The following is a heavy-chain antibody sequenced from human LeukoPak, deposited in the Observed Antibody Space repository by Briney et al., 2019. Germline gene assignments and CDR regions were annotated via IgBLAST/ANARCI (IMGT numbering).Heavy chain of an antibody. D-gene: IGHD6-13*01. CDR1: GYSISSGYY. Sequence: SETLSLTCSVSGYSISSGYYWVWIRQPPGKGLEWIGSIYHNGHTYNNPSLKSRVTISVDTSKNQFSLKLSSVTAADTAVYYCARVFRAAAVDYWGQGTLVTVSS. CDR2: IYHNGHT. J-gene: IGHJ4*02. V-gene: IGHV4-38-2*02. CDR3: ARVFRAAAVDY.